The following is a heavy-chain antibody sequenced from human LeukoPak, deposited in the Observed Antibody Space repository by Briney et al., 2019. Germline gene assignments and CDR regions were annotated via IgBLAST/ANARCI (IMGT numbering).Heavy chain of an antibody. V-gene: IGHV4-59*08. CDR1: GGSISGYY. D-gene: IGHD2-21*02. CDR3: ASHDPVTLYQRGMDV. Sequence: SETLSLACTVSGGSISGYYWSCIRQAPGKGLEWIGYIYSNGATLYSPSLKSRVTMAVDTSNNQFSLKLSSVTAADTAVYYCASHDPVTLYQRGMDVWGQGTAVPVSS. CDR2: IYSNGAT. J-gene: IGHJ6*02.